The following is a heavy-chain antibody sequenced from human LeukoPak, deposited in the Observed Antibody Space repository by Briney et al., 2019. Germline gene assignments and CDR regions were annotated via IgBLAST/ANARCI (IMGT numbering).Heavy chain of an antibody. CDR3: ARDDDGFSGSSPHDY. D-gene: IGHD1-26*01. J-gene: IGHJ4*02. CDR2: ISSSSSYV. V-gene: IGHV3-21*01. Sequence: GSLRLSCSASGFTFSSYCMNWVRQAPGKGLGWVSYISSSSSYVYYADSVKGRFTISRDNAKNSLYLQMNSLRAEDTAVYYCARDDDGFSGSSPHDYWGQGTLVTVSS. CDR1: GFTFSSYC.